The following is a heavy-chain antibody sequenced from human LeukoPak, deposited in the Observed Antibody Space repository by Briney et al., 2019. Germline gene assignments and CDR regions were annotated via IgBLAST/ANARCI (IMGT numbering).Heavy chain of an antibody. CDR2: ISWNSGST. Sequence: GGSLRLSCAASGFTFDDYAMHWVRQAPGKGLEWVSGISWNSGSTGYADSVKGRFTISRDNAKNSLYLQMNSLRAEDMALYYCAKEGIAVANFDYWGQGTLVTVSS. D-gene: IGHD6-19*01. J-gene: IGHJ4*02. V-gene: IGHV3-9*03. CDR1: GFTFDDYA. CDR3: AKEGIAVANFDY.